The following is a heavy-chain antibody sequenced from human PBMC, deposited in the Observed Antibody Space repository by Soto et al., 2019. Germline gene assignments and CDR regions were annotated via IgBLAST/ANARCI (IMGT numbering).Heavy chain of an antibody. CDR3: ARDNANDYGFYYYYYGMDV. CDR1: GYTFTSYG. V-gene: IGHV1-18*01. Sequence: GASVKVSCKASGYTFTSYGISWVRQAPGQGLEWMGWISAYNGNTNYAQKLQGRVTMTTDTSTSTAYMELRSLRSDDTAVYYCARDNANDYGFYYYYYGMDVWGQGTTVTVSS. CDR2: ISAYNGNT. D-gene: IGHD4-17*01. J-gene: IGHJ6*02.